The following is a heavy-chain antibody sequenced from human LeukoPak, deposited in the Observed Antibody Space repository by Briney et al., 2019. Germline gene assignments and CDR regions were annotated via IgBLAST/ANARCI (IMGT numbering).Heavy chain of an antibody. V-gene: IGHV4-59*12. CDR3: ARDLSSSSGLLDY. D-gene: IGHD6-6*01. Sequence: SETLSLTCTVSGGSISSYYWSWIRQPPGKGLEWIGYIYYSGSTNYNPSLKSRVTMSVDTSKNQFSLKLSSVTAADTAVYYCARDLSSSSGLLDYWGQGTLVTVSS. CDR1: GGSISSYY. CDR2: IYYSGST. J-gene: IGHJ4*02.